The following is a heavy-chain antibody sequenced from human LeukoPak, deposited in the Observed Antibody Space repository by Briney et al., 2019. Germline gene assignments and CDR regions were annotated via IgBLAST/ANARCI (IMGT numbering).Heavy chain of an antibody. J-gene: IGHJ4*02. CDR2: ISYDGSNK. CDR1: GFTFSSYA. Sequence: GRSLRLSCAASGFTFSSYAMHWVRQAPGKGLEWVAVISYDGSNKYYADSVKGRFTISRDNSKNTLYLQMNSLRAEDTAVYYCARDRKGFDYWGRGTLVTVSS. V-gene: IGHV3-30*04. CDR3: ARDRKGFDY.